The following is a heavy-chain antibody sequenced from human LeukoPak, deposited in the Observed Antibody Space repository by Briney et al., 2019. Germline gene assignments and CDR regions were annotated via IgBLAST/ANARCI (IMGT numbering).Heavy chain of an antibody. V-gene: IGHV3-21*04. D-gene: IGHD6-19*01. Sequence: GGSLRLSCAASGFTFSSYNMNWVRQAPGKGLEWVSSISGSSSYIYYADSVKGRFTISRGNAKNTLYLQMNSLRAEDTAVYYCAKVVQLAGYSSGWYEGYWGQGTLVTVSS. CDR3: AKVVQLAGYSSGWYEGY. J-gene: IGHJ4*02. CDR2: ISGSSSYI. CDR1: GFTFSSYN.